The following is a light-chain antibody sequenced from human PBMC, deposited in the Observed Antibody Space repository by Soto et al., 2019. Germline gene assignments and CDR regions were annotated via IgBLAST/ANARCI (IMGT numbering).Light chain of an antibody. Sequence: EIVLTQSPATLSLSPGEGATLSCRASQSVSSYLAWYQQKPGQAPRLLIYDASNRATGIPARFSGSGSGTDFTLTISSLEPEDFAVYYCQQRSNWPITFGQGTRLEMK. CDR3: QQRSNWPIT. CDR2: DAS. J-gene: IGKJ5*01. V-gene: IGKV3-11*01. CDR1: QSVSSY.